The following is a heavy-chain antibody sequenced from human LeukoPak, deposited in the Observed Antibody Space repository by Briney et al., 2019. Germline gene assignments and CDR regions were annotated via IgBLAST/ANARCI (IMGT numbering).Heavy chain of an antibody. J-gene: IGHJ3*01. CDR3: ARQIRPGTFDV. V-gene: IGHV4-59*01. Sequence: PSETLSLTCTVSGGSINTYYWSWIRQSPGKGLEWIAYIYYTGSSNYNPSLKSRVTISVDTSRNRLSLKLSSVTAADTAVYFCARQIRPGTFDVWGQGTVVTVSS. CDR2: IYYTGSS. D-gene: IGHD6-13*01. CDR1: GGSINTYY.